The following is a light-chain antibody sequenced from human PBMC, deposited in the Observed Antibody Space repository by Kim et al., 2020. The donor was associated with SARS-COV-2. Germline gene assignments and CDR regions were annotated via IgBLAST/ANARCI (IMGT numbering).Light chain of an antibody. CDR1: QSFSSN. J-gene: IGKJ1*01. CDR2: GAS. CDR3: QQYNNWPPWT. Sequence: EIVMTQSPGTLSVSPVERATLSCRASQSFSSNLAWYQQKPGQAPRLLIYGASTRATGIPARFSGSGSGTEFTLTISSLQSEDFAVYYCQQYNNWPPWTFGQGTKVDIK. V-gene: IGKV3-15*01.